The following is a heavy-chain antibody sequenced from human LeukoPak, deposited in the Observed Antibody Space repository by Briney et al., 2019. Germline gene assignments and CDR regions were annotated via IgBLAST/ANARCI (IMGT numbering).Heavy chain of an antibody. V-gene: IGHV3-66*01. CDR1: GFTFSSNF. Sequence: GGSLRLSCAASGFTFSSNFLSWVRQAPGKGLEWVSVIYSGGSTYYTDSVKGRFTISRDISKNTLYLQMNSLRAEDTAVYYCAREILPSYAFDIWGQGTLVTVSS. CDR3: AREILPSYAFDI. J-gene: IGHJ3*02. CDR2: IYSGGST. D-gene: IGHD2/OR15-2a*01.